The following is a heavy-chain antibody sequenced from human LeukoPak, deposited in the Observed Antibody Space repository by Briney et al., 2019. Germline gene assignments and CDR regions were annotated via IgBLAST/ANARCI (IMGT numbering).Heavy chain of an antibody. V-gene: IGHV4-59*01. CDR1: GGSISSYY. CDR2: IYYSGST. CDR3: ARERQGYYDSSGYQNWFHP. Sequence: SETLSLTCTVSGGSISSYYWSWIRQPPGKGLEWIWYIYYSGSTNYNPSLKSRVTISVDTSKNQFSLKLSSVTAADTAVYYCARERQGYYDSSGYQNWFHPWGQGTLVTVSS. J-gene: IGHJ5*02. D-gene: IGHD3-22*01.